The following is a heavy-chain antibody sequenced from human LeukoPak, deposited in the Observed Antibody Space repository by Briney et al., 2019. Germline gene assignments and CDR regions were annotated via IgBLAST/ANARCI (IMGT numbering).Heavy chain of an antibody. V-gene: IGHV3-23*01. CDR3: AKDLLRYSSSWYFDY. Sequence: GGTLRLSCAASGFTFSSYGMSWVRQAPGKGLEWVSAISGSGGSTYYPDSVKGRFTISRDNSKNTLYLQMNSLRAEDTAVYYCAKDLLRYSSSWYFDYWGQGTLVTVSS. CDR1: GFTFSSYG. D-gene: IGHD6-13*01. CDR2: ISGSGGST. J-gene: IGHJ4*02.